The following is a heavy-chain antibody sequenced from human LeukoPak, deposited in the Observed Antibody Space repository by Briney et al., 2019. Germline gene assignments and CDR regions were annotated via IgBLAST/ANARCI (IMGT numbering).Heavy chain of an antibody. V-gene: IGHV3-23*01. CDR3: AKHRTNNYWFFDL. Sequence: GGSLRLSCAASGFTFSSYAMSWVRQAPGEGLEWVSTISDSGNRAYYADSVKGRFTISRDNSKNTLYLQMNGLRPEDTAVYYCAKHRTNNYWFFDLWGRGTLVTVSS. J-gene: IGHJ2*01. CDR1: GFTFSSYA. CDR2: ISDSGNRA.